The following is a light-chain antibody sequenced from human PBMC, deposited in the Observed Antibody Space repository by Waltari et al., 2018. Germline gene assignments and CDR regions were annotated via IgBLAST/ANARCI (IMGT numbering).Light chain of an antibody. V-gene: IGLV2-8*01. J-gene: IGLJ1*01. Sequence: QSALTQPPSASGSPGQSVTISCTGTSSDVCGYNYVSWYQQHPGKAPKLMIYEVSKRPSGVPDRFSGSKSGNTASLTVSGLQAEDEADYYCSSYAGSNNFFGTGTKVTVL. CDR2: EVS. CDR3: SSYAGSNNF. CDR1: SSDVCGYNY.